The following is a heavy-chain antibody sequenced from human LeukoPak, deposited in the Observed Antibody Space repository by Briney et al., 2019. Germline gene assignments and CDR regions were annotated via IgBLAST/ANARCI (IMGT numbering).Heavy chain of an antibody. V-gene: IGHV3-30*03. CDR1: GFTFSSYG. D-gene: IGHD3-10*01. CDR3: ARDSGDGSGTYYPYGMDV. CDR2: ISYDGSNK. J-gene: IGHJ6*02. Sequence: GRSLRLSCAASGFTFSSYGMHWVRQAPGKGLEWVAVISYDGSNKYYADSVKGRFTISRDNAENSLSLQMNSLRAEDTAVYYCARDSGDGSGTYYPYGMDVWGQGTTVTVSS.